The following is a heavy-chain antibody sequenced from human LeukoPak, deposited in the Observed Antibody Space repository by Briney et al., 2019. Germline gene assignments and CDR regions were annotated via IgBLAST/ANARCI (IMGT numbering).Heavy chain of an antibody. CDR2: INPNSGGT. D-gene: IGHD2-2*01. J-gene: IGHJ5*02. CDR3: ARRLGYCSSTSCLNWFDP. CDR1: GYTFTGYY. Sequence: ASVKVSCKASGYTFTGYYMHWVRQAPGQGLEWMGWINPNSGGTNYAQKFQGRVTMTRDTSISTAYMELSRLRSDDTAVYFCARRLGYCSSTSCLNWFDPWGQETLVTVSS. V-gene: IGHV1-2*02.